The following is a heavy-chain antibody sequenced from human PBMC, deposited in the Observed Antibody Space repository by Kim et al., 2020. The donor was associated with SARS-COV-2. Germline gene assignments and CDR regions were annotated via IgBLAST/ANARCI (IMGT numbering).Heavy chain of an antibody. CDR1: GGSFSGYY. D-gene: IGHD2-2*01. V-gene: IGHV4-34*01. Sequence: SKTLSLTCAVYGGSFSGYYWSWIRQPPGKGLEWIGEINHSGSTNYNPSLKSRVTISVDTSKNQFSLKLSSVTAADTAVYYCARGPNCSSTSCGTADPWG. CDR2: INHSGST. CDR3: ARGPNCSSTSCGTADP. J-gene: IGHJ5*02.